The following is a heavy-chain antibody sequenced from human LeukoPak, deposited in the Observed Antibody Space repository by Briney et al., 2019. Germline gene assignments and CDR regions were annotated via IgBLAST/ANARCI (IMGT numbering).Heavy chain of an antibody. CDR1: GFTFSNYW. CDR2: IKQDGSEN. J-gene: IGHJ4*02. D-gene: IGHD6-13*01. CDR3: ARRRGSSWFFDY. V-gene: IGHV3-7*01. Sequence: GGSLRLSCAASGFTFSNYWMSWVRQAPGKGLEWVANIKQDGSENYYVDSVKGRFTISRDNAKNSLYLQMNSLRAEDTAVYYCARRRGSSWFFDYWGQGTLVTVSS.